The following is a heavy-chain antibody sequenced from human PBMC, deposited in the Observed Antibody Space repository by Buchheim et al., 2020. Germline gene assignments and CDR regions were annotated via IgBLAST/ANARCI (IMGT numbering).Heavy chain of an antibody. CDR1: GFTFSSYG. J-gene: IGHJ6*02. V-gene: IGHV3-30*18. D-gene: IGHD1-26*01. CDR2: ISYDGSNK. Sequence: VQLVESGGGLVQPGGSLRLSCAASGFTFSSYGMHWVRQAPGKGLEWVAVISYDGSNKYYADSVKGRFTISRDNSKNTLYLQMNSLRAEDTAVYYCAKDQSGSYLYYYYYYGMDVWGQGTT. CDR3: AKDQSGSYLYYYYYYGMDV.